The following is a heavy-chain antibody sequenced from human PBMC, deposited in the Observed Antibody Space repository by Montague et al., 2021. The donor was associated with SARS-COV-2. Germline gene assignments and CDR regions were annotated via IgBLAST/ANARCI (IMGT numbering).Heavy chain of an antibody. V-gene: IGHV3-66*02. D-gene: IGHD3-22*01. Sequence: SLRLSCAAAGLTVRENYMSWVRQAPGKRLEWVSLLFRGGKPYYADSVKGRFTIPRDDSNNILFLQMNSVRLEDTAVYYCAGDKYYYDSSGYYWAAYYYYGMDVWGQGTTVTVSS. J-gene: IGHJ6*02. CDR2: LFRGGKP. CDR1: GLTVRENY. CDR3: AGDKYYYDSSGYYWAAYYYYGMDV.